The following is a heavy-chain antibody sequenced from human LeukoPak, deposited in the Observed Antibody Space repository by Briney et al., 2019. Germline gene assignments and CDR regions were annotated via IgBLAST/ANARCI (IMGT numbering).Heavy chain of an antibody. Sequence: KASETLSLTCTVSGGSIGSSRYYWGWIRQPPGKGLEWIGSIYHSGSTYYNPSLRSRVTISVDTSKNQFSLKLNSVTAADTAVYYCARSLSGSYSLGDYWGQGTLVTVSS. J-gene: IGHJ4*02. CDR2: IYHSGST. V-gene: IGHV4-39*07. D-gene: IGHD3-10*01. CDR1: GGSIGSSRYY. CDR3: ARSLSGSYSLGDY.